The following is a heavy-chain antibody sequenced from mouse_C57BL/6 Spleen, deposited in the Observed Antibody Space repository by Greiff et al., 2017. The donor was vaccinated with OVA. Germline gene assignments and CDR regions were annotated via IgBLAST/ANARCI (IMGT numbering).Heavy chain of an antibody. CDR1: GYSITSGYY. V-gene: IGHV3-6*01. CDR3: ARKLFYWYFDV. Sequence: DVQLQESGPGLVKPSQSLSLTCSVTGYSITSGYYWNWIRQFPGNKLEWMGYISYDGSNNYNPSLKNRISITRDTSKNQFFLKLNSVTTEDTATYYCARKLFYWYFDVWGTGTTVTVSS. J-gene: IGHJ1*03. CDR2: ISYDGSN.